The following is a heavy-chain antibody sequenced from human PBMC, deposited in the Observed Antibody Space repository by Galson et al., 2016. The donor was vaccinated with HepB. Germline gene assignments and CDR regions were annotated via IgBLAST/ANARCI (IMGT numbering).Heavy chain of an antibody. Sequence: CAISGDSVYNNGAAWVWIRQSPSRGLEWLGGTFYRSTWENHYAGSVKNRITISPDTSRNQFSLHLNSMTPEDTAVYYCARVVMLGRGMDVWGQGTTVTVSS. CDR1: GDSVYNNGAA. CDR3: ARVVMLGRGMDV. V-gene: IGHV6-1*01. J-gene: IGHJ6*02. D-gene: IGHD3-10*01. CDR2: TFYRSTWEN.